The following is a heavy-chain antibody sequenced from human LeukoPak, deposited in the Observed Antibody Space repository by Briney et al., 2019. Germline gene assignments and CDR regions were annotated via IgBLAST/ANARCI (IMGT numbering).Heavy chain of an antibody. J-gene: IGHJ6*03. CDR2: INHSGST. V-gene: IGHV4-34*01. Sequence: SETLSLTCAVYGGSFSGYYWSWIRQPPGKGLEWIGEINHSGSTNYNPSLKSRVTISVDTSKNQFSLKLSSVTAADTAVYYCARGPFISSWTRYYYYCMDVWGKGTTVTVSS. CDR3: ARGPFISSWTRYYYYCMDV. D-gene: IGHD6-13*01. CDR1: GGSFSGYY.